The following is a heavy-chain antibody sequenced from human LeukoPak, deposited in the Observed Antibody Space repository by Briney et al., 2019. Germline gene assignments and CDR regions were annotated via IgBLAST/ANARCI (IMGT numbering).Heavy chain of an antibody. Sequence: SETLSLTCAVYGGSFSGYYWSWIRQPPGKGLEWIGEINHSGSTNYNPSLKSRVTISVDTSKNQFSLKLSSVTAADTAVYYRARGGYSYRYYFDYWGQGTLVTVSS. CDR2: INHSGST. CDR1: GGSFSGYY. CDR3: ARGGYSYRYYFDY. J-gene: IGHJ4*02. D-gene: IGHD5-18*01. V-gene: IGHV4-34*01.